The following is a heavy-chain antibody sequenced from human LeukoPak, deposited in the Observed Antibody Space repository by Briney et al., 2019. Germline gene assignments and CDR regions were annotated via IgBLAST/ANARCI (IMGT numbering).Heavy chain of an antibody. CDR1: GFTFSSYG. CDR3: ARAGYYDSSGYGFDY. J-gene: IGHJ4*02. V-gene: IGHV3-33*01. Sequence: GGSLRLSCAASGFTFSSYGMHWVRQAPGKGLEWVAVIWYDGSNKYYADSVKGRFTISRDNSKNTLYLQMNSLRAEDTAVYYCARAGYYDSSGYGFDYWAREPWSPSPQ. CDR2: IWYDGSNK. D-gene: IGHD3-22*01.